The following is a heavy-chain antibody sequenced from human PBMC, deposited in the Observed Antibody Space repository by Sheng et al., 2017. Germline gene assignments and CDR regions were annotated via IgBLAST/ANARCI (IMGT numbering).Heavy chain of an antibody. J-gene: IGHJ4*02. V-gene: IGHV3-73*02. D-gene: IGHD6-6*01. CDR1: DFTFSDSA. CDR3: TRQRYTSSSKYYFDY. CDR2: IRSKASSHAT. Sequence: DVHLVESGGALVQPGGSLKLSCAASDFTFSDSAIHWVRQVSWKGLEWIGRIRSKASSHATSYGASVKGRFILSRDDSKNMAYLQMNSLKTEDTALYYCTRQRYTSSSKYYFDYWGQGTLVT.